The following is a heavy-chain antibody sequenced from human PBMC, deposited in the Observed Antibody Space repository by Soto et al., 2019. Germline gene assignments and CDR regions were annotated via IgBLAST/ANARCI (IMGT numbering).Heavy chain of an antibody. CDR2: ISGSGNTI. J-gene: IGHJ4*02. D-gene: IGHD1-26*01. Sequence: QVQLVESGGALVKPGGSLRLSCAASGFTFNNYYMSWIRQAPGKGLEWVSHISGSGNTINYADSVEGRFTISRDNAKKSLYLQMNSLRAEDTAVYYCARDAGGSYPDSWGQGTLVTVSS. CDR3: ARDAGGSYPDS. CDR1: GFTFNNYY. V-gene: IGHV3-11*01.